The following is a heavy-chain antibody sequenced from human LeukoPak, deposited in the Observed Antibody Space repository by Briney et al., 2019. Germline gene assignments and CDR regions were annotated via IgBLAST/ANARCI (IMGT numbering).Heavy chain of an antibody. D-gene: IGHD3-10*01. V-gene: IGHV3-7*01. CDR2: IKQDGSEK. CDR1: GFTFSSYW. CDR3: ARDASYRKRGWFDP. J-gene: IGHJ5*02. Sequence: PGGSLRLSCAASGFTFSSYWMSWVRQAPGKGLEWVANIKQDGSEKYYVDSVKGRFTISRDNAKNSLYLQMNSLRAEDTAVYYCARDASYRKRGWFDPWGQGTLVTVSS.